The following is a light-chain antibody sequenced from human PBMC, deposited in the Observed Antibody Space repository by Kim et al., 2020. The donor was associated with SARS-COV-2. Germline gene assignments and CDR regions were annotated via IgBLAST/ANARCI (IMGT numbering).Light chain of an antibody. CDR1: QNIYRY. CDR3: HQRSNWPIT. CDR2: DTS. J-gene: IGKJ5*01. V-gene: IGKV3-11*01. Sequence: LSPGERPTLSCRASQNIYRYLGSYQQKPGQAPRLLSYDTSNRATGIPARFSGSGSGTDFILTISSLEPEDFAVYYCHQRSNWPITFGQGTRLEIK.